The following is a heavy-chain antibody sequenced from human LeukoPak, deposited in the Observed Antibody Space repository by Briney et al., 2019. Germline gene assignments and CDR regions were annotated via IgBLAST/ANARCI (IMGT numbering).Heavy chain of an antibody. D-gene: IGHD3-16*01. CDR3: AKLPFRGVMTQGYGDYAY. CDR2: INHSGST. CDR1: GGTFSGNY. V-gene: IGHV4-34*08. Sequence: SETLSLTCAVYGGTFSGNYWSWIRQPPGKGLEWIGEINHSGSTNYNQSLKSRVTISVDTSKNQFSLKLSSVTAAVTAVYYCAKLPFRGVMTQGYGDYAYWGQGTLVTVSS. J-gene: IGHJ4*02.